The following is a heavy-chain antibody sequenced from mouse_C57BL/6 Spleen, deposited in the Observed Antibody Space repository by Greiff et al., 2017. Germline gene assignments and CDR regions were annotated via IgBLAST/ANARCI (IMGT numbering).Heavy chain of an antibody. V-gene: IGHV1-80*01. CDR1: GYAFSSYW. D-gene: IGHD2-4*01. CDR2: IYPGDGDT. J-gene: IGHJ4*01. Sequence: QVQLKQSGAELVKPGASVKISCKASGYAFSSYWMNWVKQRPGKGLEWIGQIYPGDGDTNYNGKFKGKATLTADKSSSTAYMQLSSLTSEDSAVYFCARWDDYDGTDYWGQGTSVTVSS. CDR3: ARWDDYDGTDY.